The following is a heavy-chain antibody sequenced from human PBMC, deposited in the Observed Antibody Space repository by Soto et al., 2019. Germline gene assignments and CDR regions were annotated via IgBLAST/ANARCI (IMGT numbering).Heavy chain of an antibody. Sequence: QVQLRESGPGLVKPAQTLSLTCTVSGDSISSGGYFWSWIRQHPGEGLEWIGYTHNNGNTYYNASLKSRVFISMGQSKNQFSLRPTSVTAAETAVYYCARVRAWTLFELWGQGTLVTVSP. CDR2: THNNGNT. CDR3: ARVRAWTLFEL. D-gene: IGHD1-1*01. CDR1: GDSISSGGYF. V-gene: IGHV4-31*03. J-gene: IGHJ4*02.